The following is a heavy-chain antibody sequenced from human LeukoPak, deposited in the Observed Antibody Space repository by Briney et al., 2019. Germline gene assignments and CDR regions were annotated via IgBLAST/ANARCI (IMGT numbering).Heavy chain of an antibody. Sequence: GGSLRLSCAASGFTFSSYSMSWVRQAPGKGLEWVSSISSSSSYIYYADSVKGRFTISRDNAKNSLYLQMNSLRAEDTAVYYCARGRGHYSNYFDYWGQGTLVTVSS. CDR2: ISSSSSYI. D-gene: IGHD4-11*01. J-gene: IGHJ4*02. CDR3: ARGRGHYSNYFDY. V-gene: IGHV3-21*01. CDR1: GFTFSSYS.